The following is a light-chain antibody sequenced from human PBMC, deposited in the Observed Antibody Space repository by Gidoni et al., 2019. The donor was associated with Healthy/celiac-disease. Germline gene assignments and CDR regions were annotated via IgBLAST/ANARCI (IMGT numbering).Light chain of an antibody. CDR2: GAS. CDR1: QSVSSN. V-gene: IGKV3-15*01. Sequence: EIVMTQSPATLSVSPGERATLSCRASQSVSSNLAWYQQKPGQAPRLLIYGASTRATRIPARFSGSGSRTEFTLTISSLQSEDFTVYYYQQYNNWPRTFGQGTKVEIK. J-gene: IGKJ1*01. CDR3: QQYNNWPRT.